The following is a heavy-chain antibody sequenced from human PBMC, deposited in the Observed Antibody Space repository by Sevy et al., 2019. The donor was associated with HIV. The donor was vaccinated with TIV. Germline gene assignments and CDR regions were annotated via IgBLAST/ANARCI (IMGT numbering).Heavy chain of an antibody. CDR1: GFTFSSYA. D-gene: IGHD2-2*02. V-gene: IGHV3-30-3*01. Sequence: GGSLRLSCAASGFTFSSYAMHWVRQAPGKGLEWVAVISYDGSNKYYADSVKGRFTISRDNSKNTLYLQMNSLRAEDTAVYYCARDDIVVVPAAIMGLYGIDVWGQGTTVTVSS. CDR3: ARDDIVVVPAAIMGLYGIDV. J-gene: IGHJ6*02. CDR2: ISYDGSNK.